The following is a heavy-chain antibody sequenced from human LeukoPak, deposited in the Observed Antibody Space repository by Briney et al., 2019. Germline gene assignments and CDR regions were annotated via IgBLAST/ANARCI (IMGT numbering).Heavy chain of an antibody. CDR2: INILSNYI. V-gene: IGHV3-21*01. CDR1: GFTFSSYS. Sequence: PGGSLRLSCAASGFTFSSYSINWFRQAPGKGLEWVSSINILSNYIYYADSVKGRFTISRDHHKNSLYLQMNLPTADHTAVYYSARVSHSSSWYSEFDYWGQGTLVTVSS. J-gene: IGHJ4*02. CDR3: ARVSHSSSWYSEFDY. D-gene: IGHD6-13*01.